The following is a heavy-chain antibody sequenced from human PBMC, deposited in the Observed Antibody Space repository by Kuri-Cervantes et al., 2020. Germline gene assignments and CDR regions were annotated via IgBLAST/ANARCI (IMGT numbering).Heavy chain of an antibody. CDR1: GYTFTSYG. Sequence: ASGKVSCKASGYTFTSYGISWVRQAPGQGLEWMGWISAYNGNTNYAQKLQGRVTMTTDTSTSTAYMELRSLRSDDTAVYYCARSARGVIITQPRDYWGQGTLVTVSS. D-gene: IGHD3-10*01. CDR2: ISAYNGNT. J-gene: IGHJ4*02. V-gene: IGHV1-18*01. CDR3: ARSARGVIITQPRDY.